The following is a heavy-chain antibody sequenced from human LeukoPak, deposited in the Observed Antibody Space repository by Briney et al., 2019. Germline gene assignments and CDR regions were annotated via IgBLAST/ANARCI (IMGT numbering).Heavy chain of an antibody. Sequence: SSETLSLTCTVSGGSISSYYWSWNRQPPGKGLEWIGYIYYSGSTNYNPSLKSRVTISVDTFKNQFSLKLSSVTAADTAVYYCARAVSSSWHIVALDYWGQGTLVTVSS. D-gene: IGHD6-13*01. CDR2: IYYSGST. J-gene: IGHJ4*02. V-gene: IGHV4-59*01. CDR3: ARAVSSSWHIVALDY. CDR1: GGSISSYY.